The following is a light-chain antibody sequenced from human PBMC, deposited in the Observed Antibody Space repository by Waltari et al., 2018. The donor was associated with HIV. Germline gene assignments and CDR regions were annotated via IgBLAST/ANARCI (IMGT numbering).Light chain of an antibody. J-gene: IGKJ4*01. Sequence: DIVLTQSPDSLAVSLGERATFNCRSSQSLFHSPINSDYLAWYQLKPGQPPKVLIYWASTRASGVPDRFTGGGSGTDFTLTISAVQAEDVALYYCQQYRGTPLTFGGGTKVEIK. CDR1: QSLFHSPINSDY. V-gene: IGKV4-1*01. CDR2: WAS. CDR3: QQYRGTPLT.